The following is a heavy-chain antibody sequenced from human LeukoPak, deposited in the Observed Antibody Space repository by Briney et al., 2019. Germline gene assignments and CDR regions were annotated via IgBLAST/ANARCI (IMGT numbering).Heavy chain of an antibody. Sequence: SETLSLTYALYGGAFSGFYWSWIRQPPGKGLVWIGEINDSGSTYNNPSLKSRVTISVDTSKNQSSRKLSSVTAADTAVYYCARGGRGSKPKPRSILWWYWGQGTLVTVSS. V-gene: IGHV4-34*01. D-gene: IGHD2-21*01. CDR3: ARGGRGSKPKPRSILWWY. J-gene: IGHJ4*02. CDR1: GGAFSGFY. CDR2: INDSGST.